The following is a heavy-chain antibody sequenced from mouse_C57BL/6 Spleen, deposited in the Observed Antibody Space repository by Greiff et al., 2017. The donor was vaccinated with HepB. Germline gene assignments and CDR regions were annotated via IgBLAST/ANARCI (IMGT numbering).Heavy chain of an antibody. CDR1: GYAFSSSW. CDR2: LYPGDGDT. J-gene: IGHJ4*01. V-gene: IGHV1-82*01. Sequence: QVQLQQSGPELVKPGASVKISCKASGYAFSSSWMNWVKQRPGKGLEWIGRLYPGDGDTNYNGKFKGKATLTADKSSSTAYMQLSSLTSEDSAVYFCARKDYGNDNYAMDYWGQGTSVTVSS. D-gene: IGHD2-2*01. CDR3: ARKDYGNDNYAMDY.